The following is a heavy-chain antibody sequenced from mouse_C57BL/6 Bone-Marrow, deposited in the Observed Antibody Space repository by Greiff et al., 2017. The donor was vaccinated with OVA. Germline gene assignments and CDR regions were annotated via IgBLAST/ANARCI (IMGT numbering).Heavy chain of an antibody. CDR3: AKTPCGSSYFDY. CDR1: GFSLNSYG. CDR2: IWRGGST. D-gene: IGHD1-1*01. V-gene: IGHV2-5*01. J-gene: IGHJ2*01. Sequence: VQLQQSGPGLVQPSQSLSITCTVSGFSLNSYGVHWVRQSPGKGLEWLGVIWRGGSTDYNAAFMSRLSITKDNSKSQVFFKMNSLQANDTAIYYCAKTPCGSSYFDYWGQGTTLTVSS.